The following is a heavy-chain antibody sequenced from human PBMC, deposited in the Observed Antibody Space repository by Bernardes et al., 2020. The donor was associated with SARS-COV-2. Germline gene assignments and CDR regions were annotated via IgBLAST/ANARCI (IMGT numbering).Heavy chain of an antibody. V-gene: IGHV4-59*08. J-gene: IGHJ5*02. CDR3: ARHQYYDFWSGYYKNWFDP. CDR1: GGSISSYY. CDR2: IYYSGST. D-gene: IGHD3-3*01. Sequence: SETLSLTCTVSGGSISSYYWSWIRQPPGKGLEWIGYIYYSGSTNYNPSLKSRVTISVDTSKNQFSLKLSSVTAADTAVYYCARHQYYDFWSGYYKNWFDPWGQGTLVTVSS.